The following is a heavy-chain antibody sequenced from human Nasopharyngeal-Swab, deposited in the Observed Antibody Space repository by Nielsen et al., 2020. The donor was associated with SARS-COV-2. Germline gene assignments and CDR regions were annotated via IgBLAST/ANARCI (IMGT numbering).Heavy chain of an antibody. D-gene: IGHD3-10*01. V-gene: IGHV3-23*01. Sequence: GESLKISCAASGFTYSGYVMSWVRQAPGKGLEWVSAISGSGGSTYYADSVEGRFTISRDNSNNTLYLQMNSLRGEDTALYYCAKNYGSGGYRSSNYYYDGMDVWGQGTTVTVS. CDR2: ISGSGGST. CDR3: AKNYGSGGYRSSNYYYDGMDV. CDR1: GFTYSGYV. J-gene: IGHJ6*02.